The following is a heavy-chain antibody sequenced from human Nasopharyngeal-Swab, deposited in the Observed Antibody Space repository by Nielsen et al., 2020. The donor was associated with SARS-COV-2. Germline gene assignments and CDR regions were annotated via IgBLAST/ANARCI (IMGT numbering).Heavy chain of an antibody. CDR3: AKDIRGYYDFSP. CDR1: GFTFSKFW. J-gene: IGHJ5*02. Sequence: GESLKISCAASGFTFSKFWMNWVRQAPGKGLEWVANIKEDGSGAHYVGSVRGRFTISRDNAENSLYLQMNSLRAEDTAVYYCAKDIRGYYDFSPWGLGTLVTVAS. D-gene: IGHD3-3*01. CDR2: IKEDGSGA. V-gene: IGHV3-7*03.